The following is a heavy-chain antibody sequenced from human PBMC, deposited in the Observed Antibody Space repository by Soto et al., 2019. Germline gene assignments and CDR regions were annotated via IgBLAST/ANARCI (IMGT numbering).Heavy chain of an antibody. J-gene: IGHJ6*02. CDR3: ARATGYGMDV. V-gene: IGHV4-34*01. D-gene: IGHD4-17*01. CDR1: GGSFSGYY. Sequence: SETLSLTCAVYGGSFSGYYWSWIRQPPGKGLEWIGEINHSGSTNYNPSLKSRVTISVDTSKNQFSLKLSSVAAADTAVYYCARATGYGMDVWGQGTTVT. CDR2: INHSGST.